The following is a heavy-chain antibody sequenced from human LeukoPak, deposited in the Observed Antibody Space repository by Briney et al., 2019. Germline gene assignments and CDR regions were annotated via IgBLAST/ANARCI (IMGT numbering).Heavy chain of an antibody. D-gene: IGHD2/OR15-2a*01. V-gene: IGHV3-48*01. CDR3: VRDNPRCCGVIPSNIDDY. CDR1: GFIFSSYG. CDR2: INGGGSPI. J-gene: IGHJ4*02. Sequence: GGSLRLSCAASGFIFSSYGMHWVRQAPGKGLEWVAYINGGGSPIYYADSVRGRFTISRDNAKNSLYLQMNSLRAEDTAVYYCVRDNPRCCGVIPSNIDDYWGQGTLVTVS.